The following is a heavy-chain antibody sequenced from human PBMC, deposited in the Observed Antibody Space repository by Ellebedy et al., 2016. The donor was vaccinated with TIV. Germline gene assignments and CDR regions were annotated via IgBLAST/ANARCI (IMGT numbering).Heavy chain of an antibody. CDR2: IDTAGVT. CDR1: GFTFSTYD. D-gene: IGHD3-10*01. V-gene: IGHV3-13*01. CDR3: ARAGPGGSWFDP. J-gene: IGHJ5*02. Sequence: GESLKISCAGSGFTFSTYDMHWIRQSTERGLEWVSAIDTAGVTYYPGSVRGRFTISRENAESSLYLQMNSLTAGDTAVYYCARAGPGGSWFDPWGQGTLVTVSS.